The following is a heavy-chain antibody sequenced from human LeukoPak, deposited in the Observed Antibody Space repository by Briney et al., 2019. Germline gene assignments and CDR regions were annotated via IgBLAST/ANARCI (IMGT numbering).Heavy chain of an antibody. J-gene: IGHJ4*02. CDR1: ADSIRNFY. V-gene: IGHV4-59*01. CDR3: ARATYGSGSYYVVNFDY. CDR2: IYQSGNT. D-gene: IGHD3-10*01. Sequence: SETLSLTCTVSADSIRNFYWNWIRQSPGKGLEWIGYIYQSGNTNYNPSLKSRLTMSIDTSKNQFSLNLSSVTAADTAVYYCARATYGSGSYYVVNFDYWGQGALGSVSS.